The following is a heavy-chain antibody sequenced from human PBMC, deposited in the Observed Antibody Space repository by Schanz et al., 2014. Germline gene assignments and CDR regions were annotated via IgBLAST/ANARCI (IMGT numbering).Heavy chain of an antibody. J-gene: IGHJ3*02. Sequence: EVQLVESGGGWVQPGGSLRLSCAASGFTFSNYAMTWVRQAPGKGLEWVSAISGSGGSTYYADSVKGRFTISRDNSKNTLYLQMNSLRAEDTAVYYCAKGRFGELSAFDIWGQGTMVTVSS. D-gene: IGHD3-10*01. CDR3: AKGRFGELSAFDI. V-gene: IGHV3-23*04. CDR2: ISGSGGST. CDR1: GFTFSNYA.